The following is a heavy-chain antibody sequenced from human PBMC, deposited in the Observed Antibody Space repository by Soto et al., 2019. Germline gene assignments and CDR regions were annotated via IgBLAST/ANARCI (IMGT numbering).Heavy chain of an antibody. V-gene: IGHV2-5*02. CDR3: ARSYYYDSSGSIPFDY. Sequence: SGPTLVYPTQTLTLTCTFSGFSLSTSGVGVGWIRQPPGKALEWLALIYWDDDKRYSPSLKSRLTITKDTSKNQVVLTMTNMDPVDTATYYCARSYYYDSSGSIPFDYWGQGTLVTVSS. D-gene: IGHD3-22*01. CDR1: GFSLSTSGVG. CDR2: IYWDDDK. J-gene: IGHJ4*02.